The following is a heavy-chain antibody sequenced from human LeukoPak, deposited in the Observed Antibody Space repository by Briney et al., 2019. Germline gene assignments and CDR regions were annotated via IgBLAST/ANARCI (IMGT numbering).Heavy chain of an antibody. J-gene: IGHJ2*01. Sequence: PSETLSLTCTVSGGSMSSYYWSWIRQPPGKGLEWIGFIYYSGTTNYNPSLKSRVTISVDTSKNQFSLKLSSVTAADTAVYYCARQAMDNWYFDLWGRGTLVTASS. V-gene: IGHV4-59*08. CDR1: GGSMSSYY. CDR2: IYYSGTT. CDR3: ARQAMDNWYFDL. D-gene: IGHD2-2*03.